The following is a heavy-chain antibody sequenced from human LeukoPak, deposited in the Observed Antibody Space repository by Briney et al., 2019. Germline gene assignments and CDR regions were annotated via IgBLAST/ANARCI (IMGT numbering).Heavy chain of an antibody. J-gene: IGHJ4*02. V-gene: IGHV3-30*02. CDR2: IRYDGSDK. CDR3: AKDAHYVYGGKRDYYFDH. D-gene: IGHD4-23*01. Sequence: GGSLRLSCAASGFTFVSYGMHWVRQAPGKGLEWLTFIRYDGSDKDYADSVKGRCTISRDNSKNTFYLQMNSLRREDTAVYYCAKDAHYVYGGKRDYYFDHWGQGSLVTVSS. CDR1: GFTFVSYG.